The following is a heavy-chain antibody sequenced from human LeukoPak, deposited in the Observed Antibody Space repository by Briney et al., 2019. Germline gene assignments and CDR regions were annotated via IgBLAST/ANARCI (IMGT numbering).Heavy chain of an antibody. CDR2: LKSKTDGGTT. Sequence: SGGSLRLSCAASGFTFTNAWMNWVRQAPGRGLEWVGRLKSKTDGGTTDYAAPVKGRFTISRDDSKHTVYLQKNNLKTDDTAVYYCSTMFYDYWSGYYVADYWGQGTLVTVSS. J-gene: IGHJ4*02. CDR3: STMFYDYWSGYYVADY. CDR1: GFTFTNAW. D-gene: IGHD3-3*01. V-gene: IGHV3-15*01.